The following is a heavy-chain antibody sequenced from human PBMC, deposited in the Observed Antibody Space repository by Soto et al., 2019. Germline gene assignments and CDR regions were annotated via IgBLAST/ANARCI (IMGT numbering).Heavy chain of an antibody. Sequence: GGSLRLSCAASGFTFSSYAMSWVRQAPGKGLEWVSAISGSGGSTYYADSVKGRFTISRDNAKNSLYLQMNSLRAEDTAVYYCASRIRGVGGYFDYWGQGTLVTVSS. CDR2: ISGSGGST. J-gene: IGHJ4*02. CDR3: ASRIRGVGGYFDY. CDR1: GFTFSSYA. V-gene: IGHV3-23*01. D-gene: IGHD3-10*01.